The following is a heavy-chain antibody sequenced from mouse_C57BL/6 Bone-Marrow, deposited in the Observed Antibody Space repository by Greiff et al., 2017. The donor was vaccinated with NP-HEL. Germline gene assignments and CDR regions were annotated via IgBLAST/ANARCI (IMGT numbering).Heavy chain of an antibody. CDR2: ISYDGSN. J-gene: IGHJ3*01. Sequence: ESGPGLVKPSQSLSLTCSVTGYSITSGYYWNWIRQFPGNKLEWMGYISYDGSNNYNPSLKNRISITRDTSKNQFFLKLNSVTTEDTATYYCATAGWFAYWGQGTLVTVSA. D-gene: IGHD1-2*01. CDR3: ATAGWFAY. CDR1: GYSITSGYY. V-gene: IGHV3-6*01.